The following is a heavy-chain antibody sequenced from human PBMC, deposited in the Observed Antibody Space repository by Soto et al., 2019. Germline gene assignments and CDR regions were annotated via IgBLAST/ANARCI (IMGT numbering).Heavy chain of an antibody. CDR2: INEDSSYI. CDR3: VRDFGWYFRSGYMDV. J-gene: IGHJ6*03. Sequence: EVQLVESGGGLVKPGGSLRLSCAASGFDFSSYSMNWVRQAPGKGLEWVSSINEDSSYIYYAHSLRGRFTISRDNAKESLYLQIKSLRAEDTAVYYCVRDFGWYFRSGYMDVWGDGATVTVSS. V-gene: IGHV3-21*02. CDR1: GFDFSSYS. D-gene: IGHD3-3*01.